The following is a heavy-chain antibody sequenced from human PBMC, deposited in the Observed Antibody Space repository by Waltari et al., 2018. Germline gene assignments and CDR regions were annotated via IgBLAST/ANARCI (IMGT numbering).Heavy chain of an antibody. CDR1: GGSISSYY. CDR2: IYTSGST. D-gene: IGHD6-13*01. J-gene: IGHJ6*03. Sequence: QVQLQESGPGLGKASEALSLTCTVSGGSISSYYWSWIRQPAGKGLEWIGRIYTSGSTNDHPSLKSRVTMSVATSKNQFSLKLSSVTAADTAVYYCARDRGYSSSRDYYYYYMDVWGKGTTVTVSS. CDR3: ARDRGYSSSRDYYYYYMDV. V-gene: IGHV4-4*07.